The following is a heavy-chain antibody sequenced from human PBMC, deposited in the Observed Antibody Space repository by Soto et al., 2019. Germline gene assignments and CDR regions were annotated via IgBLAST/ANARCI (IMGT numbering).Heavy chain of an antibody. CDR2: INHSGST. J-gene: IGHJ6*02. V-gene: IGHV4-34*01. D-gene: IGHD2-2*01. CDR1: GGSFSGYY. CDR3: AREDSTLYYYYGMDV. Sequence: PSETLSLTCAVYGGSFSGYYWSWIRQPPGKGLEWIGEINHSGSTNYNPSLKSRVTISVDTSKNQFSLKLSSVTAADTAVYYCAREDSTLYYYYGMDVWGQGTTVTVSS.